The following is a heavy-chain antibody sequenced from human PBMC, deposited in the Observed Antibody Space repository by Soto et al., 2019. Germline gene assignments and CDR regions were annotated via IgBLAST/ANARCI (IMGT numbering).Heavy chain of an antibody. CDR1: GYSLTSYW. Sequence: XESLKISCKGSGYSLTSYWIGWVRQMPGKGLEWMGIIYPGDSDTRYSPSFQGQVAISADKSISTAYLQWSSLKASDTAMYYCATHRYSGSYSPYYYYGMDVWGQGTTVTVSS. CDR3: ATHRYSGSYSPYYYYGMDV. V-gene: IGHV5-51*01. D-gene: IGHD1-26*01. J-gene: IGHJ6*02. CDR2: IYPGDSDT.